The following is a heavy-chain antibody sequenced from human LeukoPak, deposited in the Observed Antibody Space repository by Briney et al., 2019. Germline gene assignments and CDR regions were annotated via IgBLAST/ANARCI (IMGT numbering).Heavy chain of an antibody. Sequence: ASVKVSCKASGYTFTSYDINWVRQATGQGLEWMGWMNPNSGNTGYAQKFQGRVTITTDESTSTAYMELSSLRSEDTAVYYCARDNYAGANWFDPWGQGTLVTVSS. D-gene: IGHD1-1*01. J-gene: IGHJ5*02. CDR1: GYTFTSYD. CDR2: MNPNSGNT. V-gene: IGHV1-8*01. CDR3: ARDNYAGANWFDP.